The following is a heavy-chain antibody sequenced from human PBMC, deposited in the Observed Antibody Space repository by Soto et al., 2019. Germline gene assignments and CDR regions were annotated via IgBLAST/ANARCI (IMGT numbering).Heavy chain of an antibody. D-gene: IGHD4-17*01. Sequence: SETLPLTFTVSGGSISSGGYYWSWISQHPGKGLKWIGYIYYSGSTYYNQSLKSRVTISVDTSKNQFSLKLSSVTAADTAVYYCARSYLLLYGDYVGYFDYWGQGTLVTSPQ. CDR3: ARSYLLLYGDYVGYFDY. V-gene: IGHV4-31*03. J-gene: IGHJ4*02. CDR2: IYYSGST. CDR1: GGSISSGGYY.